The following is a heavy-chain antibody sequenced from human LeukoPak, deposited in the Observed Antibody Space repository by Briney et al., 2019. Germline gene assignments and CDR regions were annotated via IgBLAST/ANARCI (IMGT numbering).Heavy chain of an antibody. CDR2: ISAYNGNT. D-gene: IGHD6-13*01. Sequence: ASVKVSCKASGYTFTSYGISWVRPAPGQGLEWMGWISAYNGNTNYAQKLQGRVTMTTDTSTSTAYMELRSLRSDDTAVYYCARAPPGVAAAGEYDYWGQGTLVTVSS. V-gene: IGHV1-18*01. J-gene: IGHJ4*02. CDR1: GYTFTSYG. CDR3: ARAPPGVAAAGEYDY.